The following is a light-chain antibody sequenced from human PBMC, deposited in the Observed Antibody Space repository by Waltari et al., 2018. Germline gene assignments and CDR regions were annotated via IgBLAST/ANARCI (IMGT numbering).Light chain of an antibody. CDR2: AAS. Sequence: IQFTQAPSSLSASVGDRVTLTCRASQGISNYLAWYQQKPGKAPKLLIYAASTLQSGVPSRFSGSGSGTDFTLTISSLQPEDFATYYCQQLNSYQWTFGQGTKVEIK. CDR1: QGISNY. J-gene: IGKJ1*01. V-gene: IGKV1-9*01. CDR3: QQLNSYQWT.